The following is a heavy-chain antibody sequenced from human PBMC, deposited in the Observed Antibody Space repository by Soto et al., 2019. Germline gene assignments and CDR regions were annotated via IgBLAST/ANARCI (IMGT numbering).Heavy chain of an antibody. CDR2: ISYDGSNK. CDR1: GFTFSSYG. V-gene: IGHV3-30*18. J-gene: IGHJ6*02. CDR3: AKGYPGTDYYYYGMDV. D-gene: IGHD6-13*01. Sequence: GVSLRLSCAASGFTFSSYGMHWVRQAPGKGLEWVAVISYDGSNKYYADSVKGRFTISRDNSKNTLYLQMNSLRAEDTAVYYCAKGYPGTDYYYYGMDVWGQGTTVIFSS.